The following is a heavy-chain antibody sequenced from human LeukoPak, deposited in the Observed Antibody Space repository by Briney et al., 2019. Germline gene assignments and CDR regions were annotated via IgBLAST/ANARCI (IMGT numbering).Heavy chain of an antibody. D-gene: IGHD6-13*01. CDR3: TTSPPGDPIAAAGTSSGDY. CDR1: GFTFSNAW. CDR2: IKSKTDGGTT. Sequence: PGGSLRLSCAASGFTFSNAWMSWVRQAPGKGLEWVGRIKSKTDGGTTDYAAPVKGRFTISRDDSKNTLYLQMNSLKTEDTAVYYCTTSPPGDPIAAAGTSSGDYWGQGTLVTVSS. J-gene: IGHJ4*02. V-gene: IGHV3-15*01.